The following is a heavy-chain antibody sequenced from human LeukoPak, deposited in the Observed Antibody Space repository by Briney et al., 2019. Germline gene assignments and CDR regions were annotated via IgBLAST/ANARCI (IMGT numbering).Heavy chain of an antibody. CDR3: ARDFEDIAARPRHYYYYGMDV. D-gene: IGHD6-6*01. J-gene: IGHJ6*02. Sequence: ASVKVSCKASGYTFTSYDINWVRQATGQGLEWMGWMNPNSGNTGYAQKFQGRVTMTRNTSISTAYMELSSLRSEDTAVYYCARDFEDIAARPRHYYYYGMDVWGQGTTVTVSS. CDR2: MNPNSGNT. CDR1: GYTFTSYD. V-gene: IGHV1-8*01.